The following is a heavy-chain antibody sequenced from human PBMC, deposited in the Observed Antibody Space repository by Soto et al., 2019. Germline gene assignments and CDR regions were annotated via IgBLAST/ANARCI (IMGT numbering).Heavy chain of an antibody. V-gene: IGHV1-46*01. J-gene: IGHJ4*02. D-gene: IGHD2-15*01. CDR2: INPSGGST. CDR3: ARVEGCSGGSCYWTHYFDY. CDR1: GYTFTSYY. Sequence: ASVKVSCKASGYTFTSYYMHRVRQAPGQGLEWMGIINPSGGSTSYAQKFQGRVTMTRDTSTSTVYMELSSLRSEDTAVYYCARVEGCSGGSCYWTHYFDYWGQGTLVTVSS.